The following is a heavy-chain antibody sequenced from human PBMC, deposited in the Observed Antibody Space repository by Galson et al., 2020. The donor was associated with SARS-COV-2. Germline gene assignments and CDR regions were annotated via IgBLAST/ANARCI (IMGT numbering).Heavy chain of an antibody. CDR3: ARDLLMVNPYYYYYGMDV. V-gene: IGHV3-30-3*01. Sequence: PGGSLRLSCAASGFTFSSYAMHWVRQAPGKGLEWVAVISYDGSNQYYADSVKGRFTISRDNSKNTLYLQMNSLRAEDTAVYYCARDLLMVNPYYYYYGMDVWGQGTTVTVSS. D-gene: IGHD2-8*01. CDR1: GFTFSSYA. J-gene: IGHJ6*02. CDR2: ISYDGSNQ.